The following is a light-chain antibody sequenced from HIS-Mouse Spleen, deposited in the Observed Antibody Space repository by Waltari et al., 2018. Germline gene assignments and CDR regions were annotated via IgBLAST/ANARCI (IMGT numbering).Light chain of an antibody. CDR2: EGS. CDR3: CSYAGVV. Sequence: QSALTQPASVSGSPGQSITISCTGTRSDVGSYNLFSWYQQHPGKAPKLMIYEGSKRPSGVSNRFSGSKSGNTASLTISGLQAEDEADYYCCSYAGVVFGGGTKLTVL. V-gene: IGLV2-23*01. J-gene: IGLJ2*01. CDR1: RSDVGSYNL.